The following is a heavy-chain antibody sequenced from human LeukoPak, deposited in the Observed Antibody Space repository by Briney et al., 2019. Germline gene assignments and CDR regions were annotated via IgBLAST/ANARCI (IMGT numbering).Heavy chain of an antibody. Sequence: GGSLRLSCAASGFTVSSNYMSWVRQAPGKGPEWVSVIYTAGNTYYADSVKGRFTISRHNSKNTLFLQMNSLRPEDTAVYYCARDDIAVAGKDYWGPGTLVTVSS. D-gene: IGHD6-19*01. J-gene: IGHJ4*02. CDR3: ARDDIAVAGKDY. CDR2: IYTAGNT. CDR1: GFTVSSNY. V-gene: IGHV3-53*04.